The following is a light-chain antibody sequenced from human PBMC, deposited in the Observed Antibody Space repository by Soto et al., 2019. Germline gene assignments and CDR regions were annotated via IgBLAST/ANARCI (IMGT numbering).Light chain of an antibody. CDR3: HQYANSPQT. CDR2: NAS. Sequence: EIVLTQSPGTLSLSPGERVTLSCRASQSVGNNYLGWYQQKPGQAPRLLIFNASRRPTGISDRFSGSGSGTDFTLTISRLEPEDFAVYYCHQYANSPQTFGQGTRLEMK. V-gene: IGKV3-20*01. CDR1: QSVGNNY. J-gene: IGKJ5*01.